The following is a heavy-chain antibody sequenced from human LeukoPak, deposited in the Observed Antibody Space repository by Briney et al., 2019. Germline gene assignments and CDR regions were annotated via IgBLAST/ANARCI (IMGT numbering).Heavy chain of an antibody. CDR1: GGSISSYY. CDR2: IYYSGST. D-gene: IGHD6-13*01. V-gene: IGHV4-59*01. J-gene: IGHJ4*02. Sequence: SETLSLTCTVSGGSISSYYWSWIRQPPGKGLEWIGYIYYSGSTNYNPSLKSRVTISVDTSKNQFSLKLNSVTAADTAVYYCARSRRSWSTFDYWGQGTLVTVSS. CDR3: ARSRRSWSTFDY.